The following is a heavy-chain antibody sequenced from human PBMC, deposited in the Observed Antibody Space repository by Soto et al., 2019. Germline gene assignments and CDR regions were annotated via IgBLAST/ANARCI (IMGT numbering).Heavy chain of an antibody. Sequence: TLSLTCTVSSGSISVTNVFWGWVRQPPGKGLEWIGNVDYSGTAYFSPSLATRVTFHVDTSKNQFSLTLYSVTAADTAVYYCARITGRHLDYWGQGILVTVSS. V-gene: IGHV4-39*01. CDR1: SGSISVTNVF. CDR3: ARITGRHLDY. J-gene: IGHJ4*02. D-gene: IGHD1-20*01. CDR2: VDYSGTA.